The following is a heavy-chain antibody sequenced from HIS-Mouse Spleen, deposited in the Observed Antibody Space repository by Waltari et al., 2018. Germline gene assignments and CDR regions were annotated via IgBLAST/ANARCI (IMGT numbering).Heavy chain of an antibody. CDR2: IDYSGGT. J-gene: IGHJ2*01. Sequence: QLQLQESGPGLVKPSETLSLTCTVSGGSISSSSYYWGWIRQPPGKGLGWIGRIDYSGGTYHNPALKSRVTLSVDTSKNQFSLKLSSVTAADTAVYYCAREIPYSSSWYDWYFDLWGRGTLVTVSS. D-gene: IGHD6-13*01. V-gene: IGHV4-39*07. CDR1: GGSISSSSYY. CDR3: AREIPYSSSWYDWYFDL.